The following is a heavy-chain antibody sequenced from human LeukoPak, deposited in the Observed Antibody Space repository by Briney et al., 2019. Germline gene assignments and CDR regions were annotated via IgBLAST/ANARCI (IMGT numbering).Heavy chain of an antibody. CDR3: VRCTFVLHKRCSAFDV. CDR1: GFTFSSYA. D-gene: IGHD2-8*01. Sequence: GGSLRLSCAASGFTFSSYAMSWVRQAPGKGLEWVSAISGSGGSTYYADSVKGRFTISIDNAKNSLFLQMNSLRAEDTAVYYCVRCTFVLHKRCSAFDVWGQGTMVTVSA. CDR2: ISGSGGST. J-gene: IGHJ3*01. V-gene: IGHV3-23*01.